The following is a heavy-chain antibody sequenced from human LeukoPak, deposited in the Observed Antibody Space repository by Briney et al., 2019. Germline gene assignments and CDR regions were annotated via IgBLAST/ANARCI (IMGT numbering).Heavy chain of an antibody. V-gene: IGHV3-53*01. J-gene: IGHJ5*02. Sequence: PGRSLRLSCAASGLTGSHNYVSWVSHTPWKGLEWVSAIHTSGDTCYADSVKGRFTISRDTSKNTLYLQINSLRVEDAAVYYCIVFGDSNHWGQGTLVTVSS. CDR2: IHTSGDT. CDR1: GLTGSHNY. CDR3: IVFGDSNH. D-gene: IGHD4-17*01.